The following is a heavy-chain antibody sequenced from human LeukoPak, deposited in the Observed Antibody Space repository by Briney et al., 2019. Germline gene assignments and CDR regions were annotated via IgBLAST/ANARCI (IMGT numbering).Heavy chain of an antibody. CDR3: AREVPSMVQGATPDKNWFDP. D-gene: IGHD3-10*01. Sequence: ASVKVSCKASGYTFTGYYMHWVRQAPGQGLEWMGWINPNSGGTNYAQKFQGRVTMTRDTSISTAYMELSRLRSDDTAVYYCAREVPSMVQGATPDKNWFDPWGQGTLVTVSS. CDR2: INPNSGGT. V-gene: IGHV1-2*02. J-gene: IGHJ5*02. CDR1: GYTFTGYY.